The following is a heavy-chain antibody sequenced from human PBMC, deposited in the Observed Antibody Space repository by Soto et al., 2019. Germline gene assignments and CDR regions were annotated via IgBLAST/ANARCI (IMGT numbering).Heavy chain of an antibody. CDR3: ARALCSGGSCGAPYYYGMDV. CDR1: GDSVSSNSAA. J-gene: IGHJ6*02. Sequence: SQTLSLTCAISGDSVSSNSAAWNWIRQSPSRGLEWLGRTYYRSKWYNDYAVSVKSRITINPDTSKNQFSLQLNSVTPEETAVYYCARALCSGGSCGAPYYYGMDVWGQGTTVTVSS. D-gene: IGHD2-15*01. V-gene: IGHV6-1*01. CDR2: TYYRSKWYN.